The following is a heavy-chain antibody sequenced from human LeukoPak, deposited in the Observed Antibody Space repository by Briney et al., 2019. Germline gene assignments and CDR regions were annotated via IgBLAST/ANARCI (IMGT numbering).Heavy chain of an antibody. CDR3: AKGRGYYDSSGLTLDY. CDR2: ISASGGST. Sequence: GGSLRLSCAASGFTFSSSAMSWVRQVPGKGLEWVSGISASGGSTYYADSVRGRFTISRDNSKNTLYLQVNSLRAEDTAVYYCAKGRGYYDSSGLTLDYWGQGTLVTVSS. CDR1: GFTFSSSA. D-gene: IGHD3-22*01. J-gene: IGHJ4*02. V-gene: IGHV3-23*01.